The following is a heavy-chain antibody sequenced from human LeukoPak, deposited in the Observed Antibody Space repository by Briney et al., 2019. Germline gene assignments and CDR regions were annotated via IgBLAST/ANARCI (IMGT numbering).Heavy chain of an antibody. J-gene: IGHJ5*02. CDR3: AHLYGSGTYYINGGLDWFDP. V-gene: IGHV2-5*01. Sequence: SGPTLVKPTQTPTLTCTFSGFSLSTSGVGXXXXXXXXXXXXXXXXXXYWNXDKRYSPSLKSRLTITKDTSKNQVVLTMTNMXXXXXXTYYCAHLYGSGTYYINGGLDWFDPWGQGTLVTVSS. D-gene: IGHD3-10*01. CDR2: XYWNXDK. CDR1: GFSLSTSGVG.